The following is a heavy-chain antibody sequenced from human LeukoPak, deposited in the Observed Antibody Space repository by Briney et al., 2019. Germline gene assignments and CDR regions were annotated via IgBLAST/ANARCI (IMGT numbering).Heavy chain of an antibody. J-gene: IGHJ4*02. CDR3: AKFDRTATYFDS. CDR2: INSDGSST. Sequence: GGSLRLSCAASGFTFSSYWMHWVRQATGKGLVWVSRINSDGSSTSYADSVKGRFTISSDNSKNTVYLQMTSLRVDDTAVYYCAKFDRTATYFDSWGQGTLVTISS. V-gene: IGHV3-74*01. D-gene: IGHD2-21*02. CDR1: GFTFSSYW.